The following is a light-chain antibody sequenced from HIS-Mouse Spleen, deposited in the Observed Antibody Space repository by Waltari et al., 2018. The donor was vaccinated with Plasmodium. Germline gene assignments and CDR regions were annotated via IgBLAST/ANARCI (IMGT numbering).Light chain of an antibody. J-gene: IGLJ3*02. V-gene: IGLV3-10*01. CDR1: ALPKKY. CDR3: YSTDSSGNHRV. CDR2: EDS. Sequence: SYELTQPPSVSVSPGQTARITCSGDALPKKYAYWYQQTSGQAPVLVNYEDSKLHAGIPGRMCGSSPGTMATLTISGAQVEDEADYYCYSTDSSGNHRVFGGGTKLTVL.